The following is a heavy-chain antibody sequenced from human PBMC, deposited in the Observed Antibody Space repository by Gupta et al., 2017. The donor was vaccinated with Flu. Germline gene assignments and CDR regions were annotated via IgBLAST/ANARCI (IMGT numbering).Heavy chain of an antibody. D-gene: IGHD5-18*01. V-gene: IGHV3-11*05. CDR3: AREGAMDHYYYYGMDV. Sequence: QVQLVESGGGLVKPGGSLRLSCAASGFTFSDYYMRWIRQAPGKGLEWVSYISSSSSYTNYADSVKGRFTISRDNAKNSLYLQMNSLRAEDTAVYYCAREGAMDHYYYYGMDVWGQGTTVTVSS. J-gene: IGHJ6*02. CDR1: GFTFSDYY. CDR2: ISSSSSYT.